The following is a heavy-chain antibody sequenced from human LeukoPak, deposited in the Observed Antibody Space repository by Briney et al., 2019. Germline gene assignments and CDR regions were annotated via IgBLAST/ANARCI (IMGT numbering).Heavy chain of an antibody. Sequence: PGGSLRLSCAASGYTFSSYGMHWVRQAPGRGLEWVAFIRYDGSNKYYADSVKGRFTISRDNSKNTLYLQMNSLRAEDTAVYYCAKDGLGFGDSDYYYMDVWGKGTTVTISS. CDR3: AKDGLGFGDSDYYYMDV. D-gene: IGHD3-10*01. CDR2: IRYDGSNK. CDR1: GYTFSSYG. J-gene: IGHJ6*03. V-gene: IGHV3-30*02.